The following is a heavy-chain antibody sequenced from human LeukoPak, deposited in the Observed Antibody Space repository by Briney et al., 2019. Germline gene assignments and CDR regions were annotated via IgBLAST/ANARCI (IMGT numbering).Heavy chain of an antibody. CDR1: SYTLTGYG. V-gene: IGHV1-18*01. J-gene: IGHJ4*02. D-gene: IGHD3-3*01. CDR2: ISAYNGNT. Sequence: ASVKVSCQASSYTLTGYGISRGRQPPGQRLEWMGWISAYNGNTNYAQKLQGRVTMTTDTSTSTAYMELRSLRSDDTAVYYCATATTIFGVVDDYWGQGTLVTVSS. CDR3: ATATTIFGVVDDY.